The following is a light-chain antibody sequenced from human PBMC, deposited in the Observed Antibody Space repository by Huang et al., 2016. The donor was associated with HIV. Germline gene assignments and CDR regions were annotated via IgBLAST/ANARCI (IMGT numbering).Light chain of an antibody. J-gene: IGKJ4*01. CDR1: QSVSSY. Sequence: EVVLTQSPATLSLSPGERATLSCRASQSVSSYLAWYQQKPGQAPRLLIYDASNRATGIPVRFSGSGSGTDFTLTISSLEPEDFAVYCCQLRSNWPLTFGRGTKVEIK. CDR2: DAS. CDR3: QLRSNWPLT. V-gene: IGKV3-11*01.